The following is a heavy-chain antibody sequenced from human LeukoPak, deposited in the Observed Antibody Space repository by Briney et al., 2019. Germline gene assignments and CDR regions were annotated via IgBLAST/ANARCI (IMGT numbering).Heavy chain of an antibody. Sequence: ASETLSLTCAVYGGSFSGYYWSWIRQPPGKGLEWIGEINHSGSTNYNPSLKSRVTISVDTSKNQFSLKLSSVTAADTAVYYCARGGITIFGVVNRWLDYWGQGTLVTVSS. CDR1: GGSFSGYY. CDR2: INHSGST. CDR3: ARGGITIFGVVNRWLDY. D-gene: IGHD3-3*01. V-gene: IGHV4-34*01. J-gene: IGHJ4*02.